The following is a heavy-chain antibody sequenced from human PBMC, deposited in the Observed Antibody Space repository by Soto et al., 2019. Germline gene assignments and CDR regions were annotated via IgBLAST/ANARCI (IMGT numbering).Heavy chain of an antibody. D-gene: IGHD4-17*01. CDR3: AKSASPVTPYFDS. Sequence: GGSLRLSCAASGFPFSTCAMSWVRQAPGKGLEWVSIMSVSGGYTYYADSVKGRFTVSRDDSKNTLYLQMDSLRAEDTALYFCAKSASPVTPYFDSWGQGTLVTVSS. J-gene: IGHJ4*02. CDR2: MSVSGGYT. CDR1: GFPFSTCA. V-gene: IGHV3-23*01.